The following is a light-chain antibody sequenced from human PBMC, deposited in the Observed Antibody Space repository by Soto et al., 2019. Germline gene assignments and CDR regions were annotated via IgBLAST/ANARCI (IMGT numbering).Light chain of an antibody. Sequence: DIQMTQSPSSLSASVGDRVTITSRTSQSISNYLNWYQQKPGKAPKLLIYTASSLQSGVPSRFSGSGSGTDFILTISSLQPEYFATYYCQQSYSTPYTFGQGTKLEIK. CDR2: TAS. CDR1: QSISNY. CDR3: QQSYSTPYT. J-gene: IGKJ2*01. V-gene: IGKV1-39*01.